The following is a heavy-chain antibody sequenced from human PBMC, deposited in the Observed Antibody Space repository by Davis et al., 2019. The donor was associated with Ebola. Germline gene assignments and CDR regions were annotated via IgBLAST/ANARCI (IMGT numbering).Heavy chain of an antibody. V-gene: IGHV4-34*01. CDR1: GGSFSDYY. CDR2: IYHRGST. J-gene: IGHJ6*04. D-gene: IGHD5-18*01. CDR3: ARTSRGYSYGSESYYYNGMDV. Sequence: SETLSLTCAVYGGSFSDYYWSWIRQPPGKGLEWIGEIYHRGSTNYNPSLKSRVSISVDTSKKQFSLNLSYVTAADTAVYYCARTSRGYSYGSESYYYNGMDVWGKGTTVTVSS.